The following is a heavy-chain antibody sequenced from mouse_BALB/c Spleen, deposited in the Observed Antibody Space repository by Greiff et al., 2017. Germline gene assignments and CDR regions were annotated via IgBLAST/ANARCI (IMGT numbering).Heavy chain of an antibody. CDR2: IYPGSGST. D-gene: IGHD1-1*01. V-gene: IGHV1-81*01. CDR1: GYTFTDYV. J-gene: IGHJ4*01. Sequence: QVQLQQSGPELVKPGASVKMSCKASGYTFTDYVISWVKQRTGQGLEWIGEIYPGSGSTYYNENFKGKATLTADKSSNTAYMQLSSLTSEDSAVYFCARGLLRGYAMDYWGQGTSVTVSS. CDR3: ARGLLRGYAMDY.